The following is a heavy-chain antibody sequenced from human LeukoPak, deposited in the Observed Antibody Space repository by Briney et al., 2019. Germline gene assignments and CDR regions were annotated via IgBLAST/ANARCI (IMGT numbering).Heavy chain of an antibody. Sequence: ASVKVSCKASGYTFTSYGVSWVRQASGQGLEWMGWINPRSGGANYAQKFQGRVTMTGDTSISTAYMELSRLSSDDTAVYFCAGRPDTSMVAIFDYWGQGTQVTISS. J-gene: IGHJ4*02. V-gene: IGHV1-2*02. D-gene: IGHD5-18*01. CDR2: INPRSGGA. CDR1: GYTFTSYG. CDR3: AGRPDTSMVAIFDY.